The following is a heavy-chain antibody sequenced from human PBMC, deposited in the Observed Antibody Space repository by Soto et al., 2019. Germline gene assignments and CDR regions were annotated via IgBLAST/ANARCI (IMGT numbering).Heavy chain of an antibody. D-gene: IGHD6-19*01. Sequence: ASVKVSCKASGYTFTSSAISWVRQAPGQGPEWMGWISTYNGNTNYAQNLQGRVTITTDTSTSTAYMELSSLRSEDTAVYYCARTVAGYFDYLGQGTLVTVSS. J-gene: IGHJ4*02. CDR3: ARTVAGYFDY. V-gene: IGHV1-18*01. CDR2: ISTYNGNT. CDR1: GYTFTSSA.